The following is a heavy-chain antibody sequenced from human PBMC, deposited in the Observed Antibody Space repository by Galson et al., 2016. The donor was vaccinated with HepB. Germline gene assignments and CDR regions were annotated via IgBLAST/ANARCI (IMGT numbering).Heavy chain of an antibody. V-gene: IGHV3-49*03. CDR3: SREGYCYDSSGYYRTKKYFFDY. D-gene: IGHD3-22*01. Sequence: SLRLSCATSGFTFGDYGMTWFRQAPGKGLEWVGFIGTRAYDGTEEYAASVKGRFTISRDDSNSIAHLQRNSLKTEATAVYYCSREGYCYDSSGYYRTKKYFFDYWGQGTLGIVSS. CDR2: IGTRAYDGTE. CDR1: GFTFGDYG. J-gene: IGHJ4*02.